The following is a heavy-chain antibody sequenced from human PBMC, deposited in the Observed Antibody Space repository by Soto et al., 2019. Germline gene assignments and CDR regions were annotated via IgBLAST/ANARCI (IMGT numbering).Heavy chain of an antibody. D-gene: IGHD6-13*01. V-gene: IGHV1-69*13. Sequence: SVKVSCKASGGTFSSYAISWVRQAPGQGLEWMGGIIPIFGTANYAQKFQGRVTITADESTSIAYMELSSLRSEDTAVYYCARRQTAGYSSCSHLTRYNWAYPG. J-gene: IGHJ5*02. CDR1: GGTFSSYA. CDR2: IIPIFGTA. CDR3: ARRQTAGYSSCSHLTRYNWAYP.